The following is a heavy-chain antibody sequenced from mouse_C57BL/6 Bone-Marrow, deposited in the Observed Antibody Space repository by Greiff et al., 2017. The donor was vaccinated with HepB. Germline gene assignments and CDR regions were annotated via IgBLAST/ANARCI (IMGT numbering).Heavy chain of an antibody. CDR1: GFTFSDYG. CDR3: ARRSVTTVVSYYAMDY. Sequence: EVQRVESGGGLVKPGGSLKLSCAASGFTFSDYGMHWVRQAPEKGLEWVAYISSGSSTIYYADTVKGRFTISRDNAKNTLFLQMTSLRSEDTAMYYCARRSVTTVVSYYAMDYWGQGTSGTVSS. V-gene: IGHV5-17*01. J-gene: IGHJ4*01. CDR2: ISSGSSTI. D-gene: IGHD1-1*01.